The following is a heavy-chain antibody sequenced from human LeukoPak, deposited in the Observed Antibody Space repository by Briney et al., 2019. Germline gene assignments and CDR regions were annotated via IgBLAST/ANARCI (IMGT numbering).Heavy chain of an antibody. Sequence: GSLSLSCTASGFTFGDYSITWVRQAPGEGLEWVGFIASETYGGTAEYAASVKGRFTISRDDSKSIAYLQMNSLKTEDTAVYYCTRDQTPYYWGQGTLVTVSS. V-gene: IGHV3-49*04. J-gene: IGHJ4*02. CDR3: TRDQTPYY. CDR2: IASETYGGTA. CDR1: GFTFGDYS.